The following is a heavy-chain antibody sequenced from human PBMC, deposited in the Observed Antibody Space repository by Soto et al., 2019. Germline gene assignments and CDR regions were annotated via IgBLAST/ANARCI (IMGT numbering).Heavy chain of an antibody. Sequence: EVQLVESGGGLVQPGGSLRVSCAASGFTFSGHYMHWVRQAPGKGLVWVSRINSDGSSTSYADSVKGRFTISRDSAKNTLDLQMNSLRAEDTAVYYCARGPEGNSYGDSWGQGTLVTVSS. CDR3: ARGPEGNSYGDS. CDR1: GFTFSGHY. CDR2: INSDGSST. D-gene: IGHD5-18*01. V-gene: IGHV3-74*01. J-gene: IGHJ5*01.